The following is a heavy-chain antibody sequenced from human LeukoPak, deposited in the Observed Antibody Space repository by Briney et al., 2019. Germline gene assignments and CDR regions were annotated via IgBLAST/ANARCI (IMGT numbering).Heavy chain of an antibody. CDR2: IYYSGST. D-gene: IGHD6-6*01. Sequence: SETLSLTCTLSGGSISSYYWGWVRHPPGGGRGWGGYIYYSGSTNYNPSLKSRVTISVDTSKNQFSLKLSSVTAADTAVYYCARHTAGSGIAARPDYWGQGTLVTVSS. CDR1: GGSISSYY. CDR3: ARHTAGSGIAARPDY. V-gene: IGHV4-59*08. J-gene: IGHJ4*02.